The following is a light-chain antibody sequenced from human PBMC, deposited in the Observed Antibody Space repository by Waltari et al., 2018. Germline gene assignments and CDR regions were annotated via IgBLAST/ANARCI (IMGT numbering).Light chain of an antibody. V-gene: IGKV2-28*01. CDR3: IQARQTPLT. Sequence: DFVMTQSPLSLRVTPGESASISCTSSGSLLHSNGYNYLDWYLQKPGQSPQLLIFLGSNRASGVPDRFSGSGSGRDFTLKISKIEAEDVGVYYCIQARQTPLTFGQGTRLEIK. CDR1: GSLLHSNGYNY. J-gene: IGKJ5*01. CDR2: LGS.